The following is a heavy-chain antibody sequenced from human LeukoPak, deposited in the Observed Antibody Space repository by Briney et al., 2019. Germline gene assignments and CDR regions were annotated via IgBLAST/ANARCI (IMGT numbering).Heavy chain of an antibody. CDR3: ARVAGGSSSSSPYYYYYYMDV. Sequence: PSETLSLTCTVSGGSISSSSYYWGWIRQPPGKGLEWIGNIYYSGSTNYNPSLKSRVTISVDTSKNQFSLKLSSVTAADTAVYYCARVAGGSSSSSPYYYYYYMDVWGKGTTVTVSS. CDR2: IYYSGST. J-gene: IGHJ6*03. V-gene: IGHV4-39*07. D-gene: IGHD6-6*01. CDR1: GGSISSSSYY.